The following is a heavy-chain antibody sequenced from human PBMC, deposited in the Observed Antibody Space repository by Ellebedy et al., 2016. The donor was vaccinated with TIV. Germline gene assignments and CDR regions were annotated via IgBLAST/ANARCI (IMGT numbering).Heavy chain of an antibody. J-gene: IGHJ6*02. CDR3: ARDGGGYTFGSSYGLNV. Sequence: SQTLSLTCVISGDSVSRNSAAWNWIRQSPSRGLEWLGRTLYRSKWHNEFIDSVKSRITINPDTSKNQLSLQLTSVTPEDAAVYYCARDGGGYTFGSSYGLNVWGQGTTVTVSS. V-gene: IGHV6-1*01. CDR2: TLYRSKWHN. D-gene: IGHD5-18*01. CDR1: GDSVSRNSAA.